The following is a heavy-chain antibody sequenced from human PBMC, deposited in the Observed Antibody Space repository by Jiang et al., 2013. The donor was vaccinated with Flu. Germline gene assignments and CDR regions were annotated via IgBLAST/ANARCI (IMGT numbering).Heavy chain of an antibody. CDR3: ARIPMGYSPSGGY. D-gene: IGHD6-13*01. CDR2: INHSGST. Sequence: LLKPSETLSLTCAVYGGSFSGYYWSWIRQPPGKGLEWIGEINHSGSTNYNPSLKSRVTISVDTSKNQFSLKLSSVTAADTAVYYCARIPMGYSPSGGYWGQGTLVTVSS. J-gene: IGHJ4*02. V-gene: IGHV4-34*01. CDR1: GGSFSGYY.